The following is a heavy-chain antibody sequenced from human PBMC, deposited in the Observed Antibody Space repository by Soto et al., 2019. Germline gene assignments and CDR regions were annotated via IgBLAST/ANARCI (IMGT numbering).Heavy chain of an antibody. D-gene: IGHD5-12*01. CDR3: ARDKRRGYGDYYYYMDV. V-gene: IGHV3-7*01. CDR1: GFTFSSCW. CDR2: IKQDGSEK. Sequence: PGGSLILSCAASGFTFSSCWMSWGLQAPGKGLEWVANIKQDGSEKYYVDSVKGRFTISRDNAKNSLYLQMNSLRAEDTAVYYCARDKRRGYGDYYYYMDVWGKGTTVTVSS. J-gene: IGHJ6*03.